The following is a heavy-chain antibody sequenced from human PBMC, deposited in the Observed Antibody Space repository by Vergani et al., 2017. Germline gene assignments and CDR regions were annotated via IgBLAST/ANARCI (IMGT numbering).Heavy chain of an antibody. D-gene: IGHD3-10*01. CDR3: ARASVLLWFGGWVPDAFDI. J-gene: IGHJ3*02. CDR2: ISSSSSTI. CDR1: GFTFSSYS. Sequence: EVQLVESGGGLVQPGGSLRLSCAASGFTFSSYSMNWVRQAPGKGLEWVSYISSSSSTIYYADSVKGRFTISRDNAKNSLYLQMNSLRAEDTAVYYCARASVLLWFGGWVPDAFDIWGQGTMVTVSS. V-gene: IGHV3-48*04.